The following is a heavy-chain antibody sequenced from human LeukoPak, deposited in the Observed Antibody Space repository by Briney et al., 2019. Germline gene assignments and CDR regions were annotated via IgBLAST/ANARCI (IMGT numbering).Heavy chain of an antibody. CDR1: GFTFDDYA. CDR2: ISWNSGSI. J-gene: IGHJ4*02. Sequence: PGGSLRLSCAASGFTFDDYAMHWVRQAPGKGLEWASGISWNSGSIGYADSVKGRFTISRDNAKNSLYLQMNSLRAEDTALYYCAKDPSPYSSGYYDYWGQGTLVTVSS. CDR3: AKDPSPYSSGYYDY. V-gene: IGHV3-9*01. D-gene: IGHD3-22*01.